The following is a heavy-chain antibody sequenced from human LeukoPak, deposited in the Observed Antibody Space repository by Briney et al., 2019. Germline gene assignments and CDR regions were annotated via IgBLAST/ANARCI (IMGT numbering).Heavy chain of an antibody. D-gene: IGHD1-14*01. J-gene: IGHJ6*02. CDR1: EFTFSSYA. V-gene: IGHV3-23*01. Sequence: PGGSLRLSCAASEFTFSSYAMQWVRQAPVKGLEWVSGITVSGGTTYYTDSVKGRFTISRDNSKNTLYLQMDSLRAEDTAVYYCAKYLTARGPPYALDVWGQGTTVTVSS. CDR3: AKYLTARGPPYALDV. CDR2: ITVSGGTT.